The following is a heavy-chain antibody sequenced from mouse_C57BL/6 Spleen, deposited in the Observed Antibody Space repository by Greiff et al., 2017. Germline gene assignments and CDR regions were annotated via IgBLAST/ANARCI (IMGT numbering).Heavy chain of an antibody. CDR2: IYPGDGDT. V-gene: IGHV1-82*01. CDR1: GYAFSSSW. Sequence: QLKESGPELVKPGASVKISCKASGYAFSSSWMNWVKQRPGKGLEWIGRIYPGDGDTNYNGKFKGKATLTADKSSSTAYMQLSSLTSEDSAVYFCARGGPRAMDYWGQGTSVTVSS. CDR3: ARGGPRAMDY. J-gene: IGHJ4*01.